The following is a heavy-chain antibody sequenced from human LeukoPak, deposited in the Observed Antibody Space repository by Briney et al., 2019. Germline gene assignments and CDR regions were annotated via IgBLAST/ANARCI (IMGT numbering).Heavy chain of an antibody. V-gene: IGHV3-53*01. CDR2: IYSGGST. D-gene: IGHD3-9*01. CDR1: GFTVSSNY. Sequence: YPGGSLRLSCAASGFTVSSNYMSWVRQAPGKGLEWVSVIYSGGSTYYADSVKGRFTISRDNSKNTLYLQMNSLRAEDTAVYYCAKVLRYFDWSPYYFDYWGQGTLVTVSS. J-gene: IGHJ4*02. CDR3: AKVLRYFDWSPYYFDY.